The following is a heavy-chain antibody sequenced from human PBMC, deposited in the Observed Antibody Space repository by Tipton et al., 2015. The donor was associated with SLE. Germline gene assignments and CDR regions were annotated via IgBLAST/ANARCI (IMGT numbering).Heavy chain of an antibody. V-gene: IGHV4-59*08. CDR3: ARRRYSSSSRPHWYFDL. D-gene: IGHD6-6*01. CDR1: GASISSYY. CDR2: IYYSGST. Sequence: TLSLTCTVSGASISSYYWSWIRQPPGKGREWIGYIYYSGSTIHNPSLKSRVTISVDTSKNQFSLKLSSVTAADTAVYYCARRRYSSSSRPHWYFDLWGRGTLVTGSS. J-gene: IGHJ2*01.